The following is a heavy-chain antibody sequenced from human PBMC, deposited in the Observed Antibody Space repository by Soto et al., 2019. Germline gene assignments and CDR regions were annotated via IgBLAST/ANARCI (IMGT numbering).Heavy chain of an antibody. CDR3: GHRASGCDFWGIDS. J-gene: IGHJ4*02. CDR2: VYWNGDK. Sequence: QITLKESGPSLVKPTETLTLTCTFSGFSLNTGGVGVGWIRQPPGKALEWLALVYWNGDKRYSPSLMTRLTIMKDTSKNQGVPIRTNMDPVDTATDDCGHRASGCDFWGIDSWGQGTLVTVSS. CDR1: GFSLNTGGVG. D-gene: IGHD5-12*01. V-gene: IGHV2-5*01.